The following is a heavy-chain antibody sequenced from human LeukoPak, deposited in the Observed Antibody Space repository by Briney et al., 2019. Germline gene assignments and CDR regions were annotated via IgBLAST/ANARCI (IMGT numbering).Heavy chain of an antibody. CDR3: ARLDDSSGYYYGGDY. D-gene: IGHD3-22*01. V-gene: IGHV1-2*02. CDR1: GYTFTGYY. J-gene: IGHJ4*02. CDR2: INPNSGGT. Sequence: ASVKVSCKASGYTFTGYYMHWVRQAPGQGPEWMGWINPNSGGTNYAQKFQGRVTMTRDTSISTAYMELSRLRSDDTAVYYCARLDDSSGYYYGGDYWGQGTLVTVSS.